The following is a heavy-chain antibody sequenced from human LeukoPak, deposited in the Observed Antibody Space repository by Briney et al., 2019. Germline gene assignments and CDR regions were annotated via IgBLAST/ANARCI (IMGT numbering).Heavy chain of an antibody. CDR2: IYPGDSDT. CDR1: GYSFTSYW. CDR3: ARSVAAGTFHWYFDL. D-gene: IGHD6-13*01. Sequence: GESLKISCKGSGYSFTSYWIGWVRQMPGKGLEWVGIIYPGDSDTRYSPSFQGQVTISADKSISTAYLQWSSLKASDTAMYYCARSVAAGTFHWYFDLWGRGTLVTVSS. V-gene: IGHV5-51*01. J-gene: IGHJ2*01.